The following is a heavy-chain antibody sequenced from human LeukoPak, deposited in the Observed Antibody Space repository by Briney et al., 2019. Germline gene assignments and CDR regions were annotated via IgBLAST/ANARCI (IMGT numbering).Heavy chain of an antibody. CDR3: ARAIYDYVWGSYRLDAFDI. J-gene: IGHJ3*02. CDR2: SSSSGSTI. CDR1: GFTFSDYY. D-gene: IGHD3-16*02. Sequence: GGSLRLSCAASGFTFSDYYMSWIRQAPGKGLEWVSYSSSSGSTIYYADSVKGRFTISRDNAKNSLYLQMNSLRAEDTAVYYCARAIYDYVWGSYRLDAFDIWGQGTMVTVSS. V-gene: IGHV3-11*01.